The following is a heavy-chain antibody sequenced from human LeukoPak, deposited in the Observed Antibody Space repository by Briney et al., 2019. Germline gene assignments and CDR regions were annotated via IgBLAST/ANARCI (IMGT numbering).Heavy chain of an antibody. CDR2: IKEDGSAK. J-gene: IGHJ4*02. Sequence: GGSLRLSCAASGFTFSRYWMNWVRQAPGKGLEWVANIKEDGSAKHYVDSVRGRFTISRDNTKNSLYLQMNSLRAEDTAVYYCARDWVDSWSGGGGHWGQGTLVTVSS. CDR3: ARDWVDSWSGGGGH. D-gene: IGHD3-3*01. V-gene: IGHV3-7*01. CDR1: GFTFSRYW.